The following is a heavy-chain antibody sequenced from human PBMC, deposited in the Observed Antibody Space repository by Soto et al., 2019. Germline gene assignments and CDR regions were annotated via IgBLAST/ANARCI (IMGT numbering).Heavy chain of an antibody. Sequence: QVQLVQSGAEVRKPGASVKVSCKASGYTFTTYGISWVRQAPGQGLEWMGWISGYDGHTKYAQKFQGRIIMTTDTSTSTVYMDLRSLRSDDTAVYYCAREGEMPYYYYGLYVWGQGTTVTVSS. D-gene: IGHD3-16*01. CDR3: AREGEMPYYYYGLYV. V-gene: IGHV1-18*01. CDR2: ISGYDGHT. J-gene: IGHJ6*02. CDR1: GYTFTTYG.